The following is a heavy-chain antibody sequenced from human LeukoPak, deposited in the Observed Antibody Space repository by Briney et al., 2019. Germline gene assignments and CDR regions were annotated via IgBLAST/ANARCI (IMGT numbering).Heavy chain of an antibody. CDR2: ISYDGSNK. V-gene: IGHV3-30*03. Sequence: GRSLRLSCAASGFTFSSYGMHWVRQAPGKGLEWVAVISYDGSNKYYADSVKGRFTISRDNSKNTLYLQMNSLRAEDTAVYYCARDRRYCSSTSCYSDYWGQGTLVTVSS. D-gene: IGHD2-2*01. CDR3: ARDRRYCSSTSCYSDY. J-gene: IGHJ4*02. CDR1: GFTFSSYG.